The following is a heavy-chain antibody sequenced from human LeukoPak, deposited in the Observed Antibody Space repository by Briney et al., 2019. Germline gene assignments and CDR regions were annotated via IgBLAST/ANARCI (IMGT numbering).Heavy chain of an antibody. J-gene: IGHJ4*02. V-gene: IGHV3-30*18. D-gene: IGHD3-9*01. CDR2: MSFDGSHT. CDR3: AKERVDWRYFDY. Sequence: GGSLRLSCAASGFTFSSYGMHWVRQAPGKGLEWVAVMSFDGSHTYYADSVKGRFTISRDNSKNTLYLQMNSLRAEDTAVYYCAKERVDWRYFDYWGQGTLVTVSS. CDR1: GFTFSSYG.